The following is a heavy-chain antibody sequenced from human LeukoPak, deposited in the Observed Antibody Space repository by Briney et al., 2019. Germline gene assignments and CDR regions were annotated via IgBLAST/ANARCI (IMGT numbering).Heavy chain of an antibody. D-gene: IGHD3-22*01. CDR3: ATDSSGYSDSGGYYYYYYMDV. J-gene: IGHJ6*03. V-gene: IGHV1-24*01. CDR2: FDPEDGET. Sequence: ASVKVSCKVSGYTLTELSMHWVRQAPGKGLEWMGGFDPEDGETIYAQKFQGRVTMTEDTSTDTAYMELSSLRSEDTAVYYCATDSSGYSDSGGYYYYYYMDVWGKGTTVTISS. CDR1: GYTLTELS.